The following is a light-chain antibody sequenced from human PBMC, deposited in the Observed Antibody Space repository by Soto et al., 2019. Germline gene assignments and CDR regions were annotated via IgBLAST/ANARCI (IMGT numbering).Light chain of an antibody. Sequence: QSALTQPASVSGSPGQSITISCTGTGSDVDGYNYVSWYQQHPGKAPKLMIYDVSNRPSGVSNRFSGSKSGNTASLTISGLQAEDEADYYCSSYTSSSTLYVFGTGTKLTVL. CDR2: DVS. J-gene: IGLJ1*01. CDR1: GSDVDGYNY. CDR3: SSYTSSSTLYV. V-gene: IGLV2-14*01.